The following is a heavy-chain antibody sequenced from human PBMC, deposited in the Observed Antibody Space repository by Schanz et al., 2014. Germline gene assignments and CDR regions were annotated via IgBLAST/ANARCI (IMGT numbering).Heavy chain of an antibody. Sequence: EVQLVQSGGGLVQPGGSLRLSCAASGFTFSSHWMHWVRQDPGKGLVWVARINSVGSNTDYADSVTGRFTISRDNAKNTLYLQMNSLRAEDTAVYYCAKDGPGGSGSYSADGDMDVWGQGTTVTVSS. J-gene: IGHJ6*02. CDR1: GFTFSSHW. CDR3: AKDGPGGSGSYSADGDMDV. D-gene: IGHD3-10*01. CDR2: INSVGSNT. V-gene: IGHV3-74*01.